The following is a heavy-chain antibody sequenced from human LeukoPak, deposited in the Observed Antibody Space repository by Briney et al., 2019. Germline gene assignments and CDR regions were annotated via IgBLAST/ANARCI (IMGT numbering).Heavy chain of an antibody. J-gene: IGHJ4*02. Sequence: VASVKVSCKASGYTFTGYYMHWVRQAPGQGFEWMGWVNPNSGGTNYAQKFQGRVTMTRDTSISTAYMELSSLRSDDTAVYYCARGERYYSTFWGQGTLVTVSS. CDR1: GYTFTGYY. CDR3: ARGERYYSTF. CDR2: VNPNSGGT. V-gene: IGHV1-2*02. D-gene: IGHD3-22*01.